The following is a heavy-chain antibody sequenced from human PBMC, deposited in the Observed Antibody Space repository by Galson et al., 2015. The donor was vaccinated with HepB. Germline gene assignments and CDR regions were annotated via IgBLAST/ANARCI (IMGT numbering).Heavy chain of an antibody. CDR2: ISGIGGSK. J-gene: IGHJ4*02. CDR3: AKDDYDDTSGGGFDY. V-gene: IGHV3-23*01. Sequence: SLRLSCAASGFTFSTSAMNWVRQAPGKGLEWVSGISGIGGSKDYADSVKGRFTISRDNSKNMLYLQMNSLRAEDAAVYYCAKDDYDDTSGGGFDYWGQGTLVTVSS. CDR1: GFTFSTSA. D-gene: IGHD3-22*01.